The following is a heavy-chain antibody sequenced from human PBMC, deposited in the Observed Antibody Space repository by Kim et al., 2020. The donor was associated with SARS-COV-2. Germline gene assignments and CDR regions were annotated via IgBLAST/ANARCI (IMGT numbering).Heavy chain of an antibody. CDR1: GFTFGDYA. Sequence: GGSLRLSCTSSGFTFGDYAMSWFRQAPGKGLEWVGFIRSKAYGGTTEYAASVKGRFTISRDDSNSIAYLQMNSLKTEDTAVYYCTRVNYYYGMDVWGQGTTVTVSS. J-gene: IGHJ6*02. CDR2: IRSKAYGGTT. V-gene: IGHV3-49*03. CDR3: TRVNYYYGMDV.